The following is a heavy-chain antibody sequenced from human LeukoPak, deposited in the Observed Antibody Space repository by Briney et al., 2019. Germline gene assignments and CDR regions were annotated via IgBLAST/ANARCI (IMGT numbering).Heavy chain of an antibody. D-gene: IGHD5-12*01. CDR3: AREVVATIFSGTKPYYFDY. J-gene: IGHJ4*02. CDR1: GYTFTGYY. CDR2: INPNSGGT. Sequence: ASVKVSCKASGYTFTGYYTHWVRQAPGQGLEWMGRINPNSGGTNYAQKFQGRVTMTRDTSISTAYMELSRLRSDDTAVYYCAREVVATIFSGTKPYYFDYWGQGTLVTVSS. V-gene: IGHV1-2*06.